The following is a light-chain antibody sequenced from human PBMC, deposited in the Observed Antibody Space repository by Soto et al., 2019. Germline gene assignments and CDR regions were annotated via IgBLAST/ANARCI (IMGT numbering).Light chain of an antibody. CDR2: DAS. CDR1: QSVRSL. V-gene: IGKV3-11*01. J-gene: IGKJ4*01. Sequence: EIVLTQSPATLSLSPGERATLSCRASQSVRSLLAWYQQKPGQAPRLLIYDASNRATGIPARFSGSGSGTDFTLTISSLEPEDFAVYYCQQFNGWPLTFGGGTKVEIK. CDR3: QQFNGWPLT.